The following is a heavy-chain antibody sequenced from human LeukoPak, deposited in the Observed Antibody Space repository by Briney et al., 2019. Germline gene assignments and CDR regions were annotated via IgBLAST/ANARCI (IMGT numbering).Heavy chain of an antibody. CDR1: GFTFSSYS. J-gene: IGHJ6*02. Sequence: PGGSLRLSCAASGFTFSSYSMNWVRQAPGKGLEWVSSISSSSSYIYYADSVKGRFTISRDNSKNTLYLQMNSLRAEDTAVYYCARDQVPAAIGAYGMDVWGQGTTVTVSS. V-gene: IGHV3-21*01. CDR3: ARDQVPAAIGAYGMDV. CDR2: ISSSSSYI. D-gene: IGHD2-2*01.